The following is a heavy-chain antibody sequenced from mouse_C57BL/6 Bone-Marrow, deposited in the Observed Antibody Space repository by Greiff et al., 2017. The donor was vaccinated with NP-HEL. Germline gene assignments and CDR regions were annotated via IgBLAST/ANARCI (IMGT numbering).Heavy chain of an antibody. J-gene: IGHJ2*01. CDR1: GYTFTSYW. CDR2: IDPSDSYT. CDR3: ARDSLYGSSYFDY. Sequence: QVQLQQPGAELVMPGASVKLSCKASGYTFTSYWMHWVKQRPGQGLEWIGEIDPSDSYTNYNQKFKGKSTLTVDKSSSTAYMQLSSLTSEDSAVYYCARDSLYGSSYFDYWGPGTTLTVSS. D-gene: IGHD1-1*01. V-gene: IGHV1-69*01.